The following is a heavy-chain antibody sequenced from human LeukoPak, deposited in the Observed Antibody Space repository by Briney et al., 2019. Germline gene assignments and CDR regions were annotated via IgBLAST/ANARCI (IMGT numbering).Heavy chain of an antibody. D-gene: IGHD3-22*01. CDR2: IYHSGST. Sequence: SETLSLTCAVTGNSINSAYYWGWIRQPPGKGLEWIGSIYHSGSTYYNPSLKSRVTISVDTSKNSFSLKLSSVTATDTAVYYCAGQHDSNGYYFYWGQGTLVTVSS. J-gene: IGHJ4*02. CDR1: GNSINSAYY. CDR3: AGQHDSNGYYFY. V-gene: IGHV4-38-2*01.